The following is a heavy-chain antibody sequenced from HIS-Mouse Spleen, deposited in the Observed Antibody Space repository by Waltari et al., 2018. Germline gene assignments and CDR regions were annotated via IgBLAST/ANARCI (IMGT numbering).Heavy chain of an antibody. CDR3: ARDSIAVMDV. CDR2: INHNRGGT. D-gene: IGHD6-19*01. V-gene: IGHV1-2*02. J-gene: IGHJ6*02. Sequence: QVQLVQSGAEVKKPGASVKVSCKASGYTFTGYYMHWVRQAPGQGLEWMGWINHNRGGTNYEQKFQGRVTMTRDTSISTAYMELSRLRSDDTAVYYCARDSIAVMDVWGQGTTVTVSS. CDR1: GYTFTGYY.